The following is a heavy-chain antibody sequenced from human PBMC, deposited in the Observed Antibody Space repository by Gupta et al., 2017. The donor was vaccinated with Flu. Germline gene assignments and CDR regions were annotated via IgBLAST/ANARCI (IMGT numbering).Heavy chain of an antibody. CDR1: SNF. CDR3: ARVDIKRGWFDP. J-gene: IGHJ5*02. V-gene: IGHV4-59*10. CDR2: IYSSETT. D-gene: IGHD2-2*03. Sequence: SNFWGWIRQPAGKGIGWIWRIYSSETTNYNPSLKSRVNMSVETSKNQFSLKLSSGTAADTAVYYRARVDIKRGWFDPWGQGTLVTVSS.